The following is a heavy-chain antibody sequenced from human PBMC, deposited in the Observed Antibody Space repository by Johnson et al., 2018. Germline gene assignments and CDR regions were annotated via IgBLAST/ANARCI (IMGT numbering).Heavy chain of an antibody. D-gene: IGHD3-16*01. J-gene: IGHJ6*02. V-gene: IGHV3-23*04. CDR1: GFTFDDYA. Sequence: VQLVESGGGLVQPGRSLRLSCAASGFTFDDYAMHWVRRAPGKGLERVSGISGSGGSTYYTDSVKGRFTISRDNSKNPLYLQMNSRRAEDTAVYYCARDRGEDYYYGMDGWGQGTTVTVSS. CDR2: ISGSGGST. CDR3: ARDRGEDYYYGMDG.